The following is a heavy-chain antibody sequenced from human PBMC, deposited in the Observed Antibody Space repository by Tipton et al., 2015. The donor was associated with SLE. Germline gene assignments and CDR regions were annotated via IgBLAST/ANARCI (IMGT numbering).Heavy chain of an antibody. V-gene: IGHV4-39*07. D-gene: IGHD2-21*01. Sequence: TLSRTCTVSGGSISSSSYYWGWIRQPPGKGLEWIGSIYYSGSTYYNPSLKSRVTISVDTSKNQLSLKLSSVTAADTAVYYCARDCGGSDALDIWGQGTMVTVSS. CDR1: GGSISSSSYY. J-gene: IGHJ3*02. CDR3: ARDCGGSDALDI. CDR2: IYYSGST.